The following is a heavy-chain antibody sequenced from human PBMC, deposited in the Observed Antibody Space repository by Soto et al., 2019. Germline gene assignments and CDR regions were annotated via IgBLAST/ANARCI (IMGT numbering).Heavy chain of an antibody. CDR2: IFHSGDT. Sequence: QVQLQESGPGLVKPSGTLSLTCAVSGASISNSRCGPWVRQPPGKGLEWIGDIFHSGDTNYNPSLKSRVFISVDKSQNQFSLKVSSVTAADTAVYYCAYSTGWYRHDVWGQGTLVTVSS. J-gene: IGHJ3*01. D-gene: IGHD6-19*01. CDR1: GASISNSRC. V-gene: IGHV4-4*02. CDR3: AYSTGWYRHDV.